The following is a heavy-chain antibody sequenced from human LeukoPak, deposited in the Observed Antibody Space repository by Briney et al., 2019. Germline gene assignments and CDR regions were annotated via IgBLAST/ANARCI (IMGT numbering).Heavy chain of an antibody. D-gene: IGHD3-22*01. Sequence: GGSLRLSCAASGFTVSSNYMSWVRQAPGKGLEWVSVIYSGGSTYYADSVKGRFTISRDNSKNTLYLQMNSLRAEDTAVYYCAKTSGYPPQDYYMDVWGKGTTVTVSS. CDR1: GFTVSSNY. CDR3: AKTSGYPPQDYYMDV. CDR2: IYSGGST. J-gene: IGHJ6*03. V-gene: IGHV3-53*01.